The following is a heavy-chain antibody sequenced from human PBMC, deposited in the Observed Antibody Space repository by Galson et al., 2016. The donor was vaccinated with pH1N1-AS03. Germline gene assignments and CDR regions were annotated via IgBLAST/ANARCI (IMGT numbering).Heavy chain of an antibody. D-gene: IGHD3-10*01. V-gene: IGHV3-11*01. CDR3: ARDSMVLRGILRY. CDR1: GFNFTDFY. CDR2: ISVTGKTI. Sequence: SLRLSCAASGFNFTDFYMTWVRQAPGKGLEWLSSISVTGKTIYYADSVKGRFNISRDNFKNSVYLHLDNLRAEDTAFYHCARDSMVLRGILRYWGQGTRVTVS. J-gene: IGHJ1*01.